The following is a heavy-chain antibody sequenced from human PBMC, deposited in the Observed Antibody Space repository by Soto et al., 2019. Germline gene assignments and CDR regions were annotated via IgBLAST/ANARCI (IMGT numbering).Heavy chain of an antibody. CDR1: SGSISTANW. CDR3: ARRGGGVVLAATTPFDY. D-gene: IGHD2-15*01. CDR2: IYHSGDT. J-gene: IGHJ4*02. V-gene: IGHV4-4*02. Sequence: QVPLQESGPRLVRPSGTLSLTCTVSSGSISTANWWSWVRQPPGRGLELIGEIYHSGDTNYNLSPNSRVTISVDKSQTQSSLRRSSATAADTATYYCARRGGGVVLAATTPFDYWGQGTVVTVSS.